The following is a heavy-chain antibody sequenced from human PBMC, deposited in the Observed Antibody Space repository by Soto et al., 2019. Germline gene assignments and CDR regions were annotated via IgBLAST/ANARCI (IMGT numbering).Heavy chain of an antibody. J-gene: IGHJ4*02. CDR2: IYYRGNA. V-gene: IGHV4-39*01. CDR1: DDSINSDKYY. D-gene: IGHD3-9*01. Sequence: SETLSLTCSVSDDSINSDKYYWGWIRQPPGKGLERIGSIYYRGNAYYKQSLQTRVTFSLDMPMSKFSLMLNSVPAAYLFFFFCARLEGLATISYYFDFWGPGALVTVSS. CDR3: ARLEGLATISYYFDF.